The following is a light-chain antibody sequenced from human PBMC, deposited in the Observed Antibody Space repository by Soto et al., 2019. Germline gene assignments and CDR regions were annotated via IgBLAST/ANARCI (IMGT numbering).Light chain of an antibody. J-gene: IGKJ1*01. Sequence: EIVMTQSPATLSVSPGERATLSCRASQSVSSNLAWYQQKPGQAPRLLIYGASTRATGIPARFSGSGSGTEFTLTISSLQSEDFAVYYCQQYNSWLTWTFGQGTKVDI. CDR3: QQYNSWLTWT. V-gene: IGKV3-15*01. CDR1: QSVSSN. CDR2: GAS.